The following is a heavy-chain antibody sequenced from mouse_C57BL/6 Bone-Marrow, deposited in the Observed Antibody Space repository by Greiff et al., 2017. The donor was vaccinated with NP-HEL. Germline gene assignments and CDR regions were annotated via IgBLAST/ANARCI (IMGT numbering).Heavy chain of an antibody. CDR1: GYTFTSYW. J-gene: IGHJ2*01. V-gene: IGHV1-72*01. CDR2: IDPNGGGT. Sequence: QVQLQQPGAELVKPGASVKLSCKASGYTFTSYWMHWVKQRPGRGLEWIGRIDPNGGGTKYNQKFKGKATLTVDKSSSPAYMQLSSLTSEDSAVFDCARARYYDYDDTKYAVDYWGQGTTLTVSS. CDR3: ARARYYDYDDTKYAVDY. D-gene: IGHD2-4*01.